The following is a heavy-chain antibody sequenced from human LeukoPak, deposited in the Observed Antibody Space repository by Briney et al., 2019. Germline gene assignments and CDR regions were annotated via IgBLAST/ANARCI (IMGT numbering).Heavy chain of an antibody. CDR3: ARAGSGELLPNYYFDY. CDR2: IIPIFGTA. V-gene: IGHV1-69*01. Sequence: SCAASGFTFSSYAISWVRQAPGQGLEWMGGIIPIFGTANYAQKFQGRVTITADESTSTAYMELSSLRSEDTAVYYCARAGSGELLPNYYFDYWGQGTLVTVSS. CDR1: GFTFSSYA. D-gene: IGHD1-26*01. J-gene: IGHJ4*02.